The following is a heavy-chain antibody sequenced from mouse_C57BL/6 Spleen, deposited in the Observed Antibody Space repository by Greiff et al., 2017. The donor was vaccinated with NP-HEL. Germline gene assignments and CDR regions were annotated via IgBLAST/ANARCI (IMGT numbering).Heavy chain of an antibody. J-gene: IGHJ2*01. CDR3: ARSTGLGSSLDY. D-gene: IGHD1-1*01. Sequence: VQLQQSGAELVKPGASVKISCKASGYAFSSYWMNWVKQRPGKGLEWIGQIYPGDGDTNYNGKFKGKATLTADKSSSTAYMQLSSLTSEDSAVYFCARSTGLGSSLDYWGQGTTLTVSS. V-gene: IGHV1-80*01. CDR2: IYPGDGDT. CDR1: GYAFSSYW.